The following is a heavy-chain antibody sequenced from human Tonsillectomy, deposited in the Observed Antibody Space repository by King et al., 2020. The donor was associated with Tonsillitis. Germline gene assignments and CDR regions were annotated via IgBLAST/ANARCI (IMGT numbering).Heavy chain of an antibody. CDR1: GGSISSSSYY. Sequence: VQLQESGPGLVKPSETLSLTCTVSGGSISSSSYYWGWIRQPPGKGLEWIGSIYYSGSTYYKPSLKSRVTISVYTSKTQFSLNLSLVTAADTAVYYCARLDRDYGDSGTDYYFDYWGQGTLVTVSS. J-gene: IGHJ4*02. CDR3: ARLDRDYGDSGTDYYFDY. V-gene: IGHV4-39*01. D-gene: IGHD4-17*01. CDR2: IYYSGST.